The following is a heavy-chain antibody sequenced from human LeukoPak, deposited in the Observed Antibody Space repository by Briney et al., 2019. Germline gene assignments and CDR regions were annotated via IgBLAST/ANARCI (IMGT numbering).Heavy chain of an antibody. V-gene: IGHV1-2*04. Sequence: ASVKVSCKASGYTFTGYYMHWVRQAPGQGLEWMGWINPNSGGTNYAQKFQGWVTMTRDTSISTAYMELSRLRSDDTAVYYCARAPPPNFYYGSGSYIYYYGMDVWGQGTTVTVSS. D-gene: IGHD3-10*01. J-gene: IGHJ6*02. CDR2: INPNSGGT. CDR3: ARAPPPNFYYGSGSYIYYYGMDV. CDR1: GYTFTGYY.